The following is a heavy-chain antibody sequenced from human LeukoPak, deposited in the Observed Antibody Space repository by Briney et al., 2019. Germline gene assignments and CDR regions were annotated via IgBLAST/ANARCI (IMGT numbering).Heavy chain of an antibody. CDR2: LSGSGGGT. Sequence: GGSLRLSCAVSGITLSNYGMSWVRPAPGKGLEWVAGLSGSGGGTNYADSVQGRFTISRDNPNNTLYLQMNSLRAEDTAVYFCAKRGVVIRVFLVGFHKEAYYFDSWGQGALVTVSS. V-gene: IGHV3-23*01. CDR3: AKRGVVIRVFLVGFHKEAYYFDS. J-gene: IGHJ4*02. D-gene: IGHD3-10*01. CDR1: GITLSNYG.